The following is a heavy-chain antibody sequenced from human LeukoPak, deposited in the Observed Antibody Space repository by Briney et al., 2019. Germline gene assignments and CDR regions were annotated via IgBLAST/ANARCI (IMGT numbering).Heavy chain of an antibody. V-gene: IGHV3-30-3*01. J-gene: IGHJ4*02. CDR1: GFTFNNYA. D-gene: IGHD3-22*01. CDR3: ASAYYYDSSGLDY. Sequence: PGGSLRLSCAASGFTFNNYAIHWVRQVPGKGLEWVAIVSYDESNKYYADSVKGRFTISRDNSKNTLYLQMNSLRAEDTAVYYCASAYYYDSSGLDYWGQGTLVTVSS. CDR2: VSYDESNK.